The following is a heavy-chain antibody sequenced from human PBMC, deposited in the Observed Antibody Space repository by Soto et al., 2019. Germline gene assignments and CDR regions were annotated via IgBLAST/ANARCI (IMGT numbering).Heavy chain of an antibody. J-gene: IGHJ4*02. Sequence: VASVKVSCKASGGTFSSYAISWVRQAPGQGLEWMGGIIPIFGTANYAQKFQGRVTITADESTSTAYMELSSLRSEDTAVYYCARNRRQAGTRVVAADIDYWGQGTLVTVSS. V-gene: IGHV1-69*13. D-gene: IGHD2-15*01. CDR3: ARNRRQAGTRVVAADIDY. CDR1: GGTFSSYA. CDR2: IIPIFGTA.